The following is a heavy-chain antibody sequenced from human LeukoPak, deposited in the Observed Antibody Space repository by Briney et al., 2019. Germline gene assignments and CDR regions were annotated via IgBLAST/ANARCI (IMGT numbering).Heavy chain of an antibody. CDR2: IYTSGGT. Sequence: TSETLSLTCTVSGASISSDNYYWNWIRQPAGKGLEWIGRIYTSGGTNYNPSLKSRVSISVDTSKNQFSLKLSSVTAADTAVYYCASGAGYSSGWYFDYWGQGTLVTVSS. D-gene: IGHD6-19*01. V-gene: IGHV4-61*02. CDR1: GASISSDNYY. J-gene: IGHJ4*02. CDR3: ASGAGYSSGWYFDY.